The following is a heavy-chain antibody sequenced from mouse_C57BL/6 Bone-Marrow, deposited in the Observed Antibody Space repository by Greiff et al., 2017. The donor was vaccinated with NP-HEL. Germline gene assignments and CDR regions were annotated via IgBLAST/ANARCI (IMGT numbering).Heavy chain of an antibody. D-gene: IGHD1-1*01. CDR2: ISSGGSYT. CDR3: ARPNYYGSSWDWYFDV. V-gene: IGHV5-6*02. Sequence: EVKLEESGGDLVKPGGSLKLSCAASGFTFSSYGMSWVRQTPDKRLEWVATISSGGSYTYYPDSVQGRFTISRAHAKNTLYLQMSSLKSEDTAMYYCARPNYYGSSWDWYFDVWGTGTTVTVSS. J-gene: IGHJ1*03. CDR1: GFTFSSYG.